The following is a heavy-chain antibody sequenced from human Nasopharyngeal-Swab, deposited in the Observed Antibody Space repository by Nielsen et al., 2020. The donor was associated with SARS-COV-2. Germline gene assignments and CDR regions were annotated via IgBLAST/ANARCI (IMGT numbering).Heavy chain of an antibody. Sequence: VRQAPGKGLEWVAVISYDGSNKYYADSVKGRFTISRDNSKNTLYLQMNSLRAEDTAVYYCAKEVDTVYYYGMDVWGQGTTVTVSS. V-gene: IGHV3-30*18. D-gene: IGHD5-18*01. CDR2: ISYDGSNK. CDR3: AKEVDTVYYYGMDV. J-gene: IGHJ6*02.